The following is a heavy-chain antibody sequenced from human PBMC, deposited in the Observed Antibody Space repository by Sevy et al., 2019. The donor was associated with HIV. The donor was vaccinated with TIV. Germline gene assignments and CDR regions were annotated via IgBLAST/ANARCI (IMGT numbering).Heavy chain of an antibody. Sequence: GGSLRLSCAASGFTFDDYGMTWVRQAPGKGLEWVSGINGNGGNTGYADSVKGRFTISRYNVKNSQYLQMNSLSAEDTALYHYAWTIRYDSSGYGFYFDHWGQGTLVTVSS. CDR3: AWTIRYDSSGYGFYFDH. CDR2: INGNGGNT. D-gene: IGHD3-22*01. V-gene: IGHV3-20*01. CDR1: GFTFDDYG. J-gene: IGHJ4*02.